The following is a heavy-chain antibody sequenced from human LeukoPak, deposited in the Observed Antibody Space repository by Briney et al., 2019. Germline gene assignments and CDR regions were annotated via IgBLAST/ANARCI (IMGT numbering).Heavy chain of an antibody. CDR2: IKQDGSEK. CDR3: ARGVPTGIDYFDS. V-gene: IGHV3-7*01. J-gene: IGHJ4*02. CDR1: GFTFSNFW. D-gene: IGHD1-1*01. Sequence: GGSLRLSCAASGFTFSNFWMSWVRQDPGKGLEGVANIKQDGSEKYYVDSVKGRFTISRDNAKNSLYLQVNSLRDEDTAVYYCARGVPTGIDYFDSWGQGTLVTVSS.